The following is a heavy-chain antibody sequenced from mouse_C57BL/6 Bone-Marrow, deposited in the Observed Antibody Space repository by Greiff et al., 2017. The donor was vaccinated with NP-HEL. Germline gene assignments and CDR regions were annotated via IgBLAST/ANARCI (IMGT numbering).Heavy chain of an antibody. CDR2: ISNLAYSI. V-gene: IGHV5-15*01. CDR3: ARLEYYGSGYFDV. Sequence: EVQVVESGGGLVQPGGSLKLSCAASGFTFSDYGMAWVRQAPRKGPEWVAFISNLAYSIYYADTVTGRFTISRENAKNTLYLEMSSLRSEDTAMYYCARLEYYGSGYFDVWGTGTTVTVSS. J-gene: IGHJ1*03. CDR1: GFTFSDYG. D-gene: IGHD1-1*01.